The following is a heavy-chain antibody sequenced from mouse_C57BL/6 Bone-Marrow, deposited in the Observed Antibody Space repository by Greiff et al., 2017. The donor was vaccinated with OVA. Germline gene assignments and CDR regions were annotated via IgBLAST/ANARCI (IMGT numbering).Heavy chain of an antibody. CDR1: GFNIKDDY. CDR2: IDPENGDT. CDR3: TSTMVTTGFAY. J-gene: IGHJ3*01. D-gene: IGHD2-2*01. V-gene: IGHV14-4*01. Sequence: EVQLVESGAELVRPGASVKLSCTASGFNIKDDYMHWVKQRPEQGLEWIGWIDPENGDTEYASKFQGKATITADTSSNTAYLQLSSLTSEDTAVYYCTSTMVTTGFAYWGQGTLVTVSA.